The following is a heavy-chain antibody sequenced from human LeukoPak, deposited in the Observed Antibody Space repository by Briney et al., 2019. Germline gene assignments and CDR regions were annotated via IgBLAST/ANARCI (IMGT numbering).Heavy chain of an antibody. J-gene: IGHJ4*02. D-gene: IGHD3-16*01. V-gene: IGHV3-48*03. Sequence: GGSLRLSCAASGFTFSSYEMNSVRQAPGKRLERVSYISSSGSTIYDADSVKGRFTISRDNAENSLYLQMNSLRAEDTAVYYCARDVKPYYDYVWGSFIFDYWGQGTLVTVSS. CDR1: GFTFSSYE. CDR2: ISSSGSTI. CDR3: ARDVKPYYDYVWGSFIFDY.